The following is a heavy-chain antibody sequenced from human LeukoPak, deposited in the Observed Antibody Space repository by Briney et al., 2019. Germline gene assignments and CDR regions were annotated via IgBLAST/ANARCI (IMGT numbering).Heavy chain of an antibody. CDR3: ARGAIWFGELPLDY. V-gene: IGHV1-18*01. J-gene: IGHJ4*02. D-gene: IGHD3-10*01. CDR1: GYTLTSYG. CDR2: ISAYNGNT. Sequence: ASVKVSCKASGYTLTSYGISWVRQAHGQGLEWMGWISAYNGNTNYAQKLQGRVTMTTDTSTSTAYMELRSLRSDDTAVYYCARGAIWFGELPLDYWGQGTVVTVSS.